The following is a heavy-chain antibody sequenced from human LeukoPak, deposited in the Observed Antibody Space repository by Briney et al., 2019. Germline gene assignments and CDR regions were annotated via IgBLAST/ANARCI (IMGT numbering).Heavy chain of an antibody. Sequence: SETLSLTCTVSGGSISSYYWSWIRQPPGKGLEWIGYIYYSGSTNYIPSLKSRVTISVDTSKNQFSLMLSSVTATDTAVYYCARDWGYDSSGYTWGAFDIWGQGTMVTVSS. D-gene: IGHD3-22*01. V-gene: IGHV4-59*01. CDR1: GGSISSYY. J-gene: IGHJ3*02. CDR3: ARDWGYDSSGYTWGAFDI. CDR2: IYYSGST.